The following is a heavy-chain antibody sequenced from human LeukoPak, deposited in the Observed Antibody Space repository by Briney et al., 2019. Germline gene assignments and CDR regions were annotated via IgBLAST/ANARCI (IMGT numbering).Heavy chain of an antibody. CDR3: ARVLGSEDYYDSCGYYY. CDR1: GGSISSSSYY. CDR2: IYYSGST. Sequence: SETLSLTCTVSGGSISSSSYYWGWIRQPPGKGLEWIGRIYYSGSTYYNPSLKSRVTISVDTSKNPFSLTLSSVTAADTAVYYCARVLGSEDYYDSCGYYYWGQGTLVTVSS. D-gene: IGHD3-22*01. V-gene: IGHV4-39*07. J-gene: IGHJ4*02.